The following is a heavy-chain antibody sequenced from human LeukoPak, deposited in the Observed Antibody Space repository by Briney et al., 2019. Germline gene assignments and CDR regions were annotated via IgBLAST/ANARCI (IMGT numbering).Heavy chain of an antibody. CDR2: INAANGNI. V-gene: IGHV1-3*01. J-gene: IGHJ4*02. Sequence: ASVKVSCKASGYIFTNHGIHWVRQAPGQRLECMGWINAANGNIKYSPSFQGRVTFTGDISASTVYMEMSSLRSEDTALYYCARDGGGRYGTTLLDYWSQGTLVTVSS. CDR3: ARDGGGRYGTTLLDY. D-gene: IGHD1/OR15-1a*01. CDR1: GYIFTNHG.